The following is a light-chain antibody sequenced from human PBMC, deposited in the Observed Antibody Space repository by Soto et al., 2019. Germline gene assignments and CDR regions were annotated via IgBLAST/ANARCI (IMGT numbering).Light chain of an antibody. V-gene: IGLV2-8*01. CDR3: SAYAGSNNLV. Sequence: QSALTQPPSASGSPGQSVTISCTGTSSDVGGYKYVSWYQQEPGKAPKLMIYEVSERPSGVPDRFSGSKSGNTASLTVSGLQAEDEADYYCSAYAGSNNLVFGGGTKLTVL. CDR2: EVS. J-gene: IGLJ2*01. CDR1: SSDVGGYKY.